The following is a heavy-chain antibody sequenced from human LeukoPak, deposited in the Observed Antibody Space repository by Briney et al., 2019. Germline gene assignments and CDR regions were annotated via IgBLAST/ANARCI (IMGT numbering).Heavy chain of an antibody. CDR1: GGTFTSYA. J-gene: IGHJ4*02. CDR3: ATKDGYYYDRSGSFFDY. V-gene: IGHV1-69*13. Sequence: ASVKVSCKASGGTFTSYAISWVRQAPGQGLEGMGGFILIFGTAHYAQKFQGRVTITPDESTSTAYMELRSLRSEDTAVYYCATKDGYYYDRSGSFFDYWGRGTLVTVSS. D-gene: IGHD3-22*01. CDR2: FILIFGTA.